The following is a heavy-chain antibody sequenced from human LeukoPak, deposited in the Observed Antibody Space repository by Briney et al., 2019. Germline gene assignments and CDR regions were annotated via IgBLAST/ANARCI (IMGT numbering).Heavy chain of an antibody. CDR2: IRYDGSNK. D-gene: IGHD1-7*01. CDR1: GFTFSSYG. CDR3: AKEENYGYSDY. J-gene: IGHJ4*02. Sequence: GGSLRLSCAASGFTFSSYGMHWVRQAPGKGLEWVAFIRYDGSNKYYAGSVKGRFTISRDNSKNTLYLQMNSLRAEDTAVYYCAKEENYGYSDYWGQGTLVTVSS. V-gene: IGHV3-30*02.